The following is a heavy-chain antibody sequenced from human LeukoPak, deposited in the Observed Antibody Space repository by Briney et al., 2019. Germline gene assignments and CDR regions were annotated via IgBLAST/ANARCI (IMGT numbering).Heavy chain of an antibody. CDR3: ARDGPPDYFDY. D-gene: IGHD3/OR15-3a*01. J-gene: IGHJ4*02. CDR1: GGSISSGSYS. V-gene: IGHV4-30-2*01. Sequence: SETLSLTCAVSGGSISSGSYSWSWIRQPPGKGLEWIGYIYPRGSTYYNPSLKSRVILSLDKSANQFSLNLSSVTAADTAVYYCARDGPPDYFDYWGQGTLVTVSS. CDR2: IYPRGST.